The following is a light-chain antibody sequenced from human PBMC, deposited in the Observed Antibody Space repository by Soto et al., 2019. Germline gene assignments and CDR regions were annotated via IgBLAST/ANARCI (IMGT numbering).Light chain of an antibody. Sequence: EIVLTQSPGTLSLCPGERATLSCRASQSVSSNYLAWYQQKRGQAPSLLIYGASSRATGIPTRFSGSGSGTDFTLTISRLEPEDFAVYYCQQYDTSPRTFGQGTKVEI. CDR3: QQYDTSPRT. V-gene: IGKV3-20*01. CDR2: GAS. J-gene: IGKJ1*01. CDR1: QSVSSNY.